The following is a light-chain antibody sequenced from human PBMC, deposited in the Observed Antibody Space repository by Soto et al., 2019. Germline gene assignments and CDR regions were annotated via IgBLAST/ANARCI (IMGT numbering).Light chain of an antibody. CDR3: QQRSNWPT. V-gene: IGKV3-11*01. J-gene: IGKJ5*01. CDR2: DAS. CDR1: QSVSSY. Sequence: EIVLTQSPATLSLSPGERATLSCRASQSVSSYLAWYQQKPGQAPRLLIYDASNRATGIPARFSGSGSGTDITLTISSLEPEDFAVYYCQQRSNWPTFCQGTRLEIK.